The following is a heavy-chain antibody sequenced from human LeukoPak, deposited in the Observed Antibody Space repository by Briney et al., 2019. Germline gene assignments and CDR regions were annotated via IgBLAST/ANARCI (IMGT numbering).Heavy chain of an antibody. J-gene: IGHJ4*02. CDR1: GNTFTSYD. Sequence: AASVKVSCKASGNTFTSYDVNWVRQATGQGLVWMGYMNPSSGKTGYAENFQGRLTMTWDTSISTAYMELSSLRSDDTAVYYCAREFRHQPYWGQGTLVTVSS. CDR3: AREFRHQPY. V-gene: IGHV1-8*01. CDR2: MNPSSGKT. D-gene: IGHD2-2*01.